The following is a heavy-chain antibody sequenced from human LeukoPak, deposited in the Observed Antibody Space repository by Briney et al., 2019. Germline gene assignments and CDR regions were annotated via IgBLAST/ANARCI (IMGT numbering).Heavy chain of an antibody. CDR3: ARGRRGGAYGYPDN. J-gene: IGHJ1*01. V-gene: IGHV4-39*07. CDR2: FHGGSP. CDR1: GGSISDVDYY. Sequence: SETLSLTCTVSGGSISDVDYYWGWIRQPPGKGLEEIGSFHGGSPYYSPSFKSRVTMSLDTPKNHFSLNLHSVTAADTAVYYCARGRRGGAYGYPDNWGQGTLVTVSS. D-gene: IGHD5-18*01.